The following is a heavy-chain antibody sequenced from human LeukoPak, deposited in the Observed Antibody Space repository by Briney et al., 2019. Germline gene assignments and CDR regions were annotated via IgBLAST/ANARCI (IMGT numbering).Heavy chain of an antibody. J-gene: IGHJ4*02. D-gene: IGHD5-18*01. V-gene: IGHV3-9*01. CDR1: GFTFDDYA. CDR2: ISWNSGSI. Sequence: GRSLRLSCAASGFTFDDYAMHWIRQAPGKGLEWVSGISWNSGSIGYADSVKGRFTISTDNAKNSLYLQINTLRAEDTALYYCAKSGYSYGYVSDYFDYWGQGTLVTVSA. CDR3: AKSGYSYGYVSDYFDY.